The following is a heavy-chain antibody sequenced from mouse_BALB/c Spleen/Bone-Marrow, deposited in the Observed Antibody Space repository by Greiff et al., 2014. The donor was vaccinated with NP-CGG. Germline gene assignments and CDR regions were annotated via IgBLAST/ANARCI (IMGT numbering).Heavy chain of an antibody. CDR1: GYSFTRYY. D-gene: IGHD1-1*01. J-gene: IGHJ1*01. V-gene: IGHV1S81*02. CDR2: INPSNGGT. CDR3: TRSNYGYWYFDV. Sequence: QVQLKQSGAELVKPGASVKLSCKASGYSFTRYYMYWVKQRPGQGLEWIGEINPSNGGTNFNEKFKSKATLTVDKSSSTAYMQFSSLTSEDSAVYYCTRSNYGYWYFDVWGAGTTVPVPS.